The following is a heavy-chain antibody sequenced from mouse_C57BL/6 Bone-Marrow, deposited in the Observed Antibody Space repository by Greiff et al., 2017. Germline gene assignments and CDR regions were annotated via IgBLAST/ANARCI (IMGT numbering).Heavy chain of an antibody. J-gene: IGHJ1*03. CDR1: GYTFTDYY. CDR2: INPYNGGT. V-gene: IGHV1-19*01. CDR3: ARRGCHWYFDV. Sequence: DVKLQESGPVLVKPGASVKMSCKASGYTFTDYYMNWVKQSHGKSLEWIGVINPYNGGTSYNQKFKGKATLTVDKSSSTAYMELNSLTSEDSAVYYCARRGCHWYFDVWGTGTTVTVSS. D-gene: IGHD3-3*01.